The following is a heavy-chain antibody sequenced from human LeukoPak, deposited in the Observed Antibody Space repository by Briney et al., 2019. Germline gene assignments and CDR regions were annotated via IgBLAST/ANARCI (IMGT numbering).Heavy chain of an antibody. Sequence: SGPTLVNPTQTLTLTCTFSGFSLSTSGMCVSWIRQPPGKALEWLARIDWDDDKYYSTPLKTRLTISKDTSKNQVVLTMTNMDPVDTATYYCARIRRGYCSGGSCYSGWFDPWGQGTLVTVSS. CDR1: GFSLSTSGMC. V-gene: IGHV2-70*11. CDR3: ARIRRGYCSGGSCYSGWFDP. J-gene: IGHJ5*02. CDR2: IDWDDDK. D-gene: IGHD2-15*01.